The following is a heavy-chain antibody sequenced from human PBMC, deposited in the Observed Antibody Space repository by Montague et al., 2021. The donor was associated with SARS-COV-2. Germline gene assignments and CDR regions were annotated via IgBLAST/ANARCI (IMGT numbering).Heavy chain of an antibody. D-gene: IGHD6-13*01. J-gene: IGHJ5*02. CDR1: GGSFSGYY. CDR2: ISHSGST. Sequence: SETLSLTCAVYGGSFSGYYWSWIRQPTGKGLEWIGEISHSGSTNYNPSLKSRVTISVDTSKNQFSLKLSSVTAADTAVYYCARGEYSSSWYASDNGIDPWGQGTLVTVSS. CDR3: ARGEYSSSWYASDNGIDP. V-gene: IGHV4-34*01.